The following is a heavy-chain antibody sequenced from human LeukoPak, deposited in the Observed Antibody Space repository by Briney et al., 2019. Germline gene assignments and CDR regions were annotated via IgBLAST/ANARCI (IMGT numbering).Heavy chain of an antibody. V-gene: IGHV3-23*01. CDR2: ISGSGGST. CDR3: AKLDSSSWYLFHY. CDR1: GFTFSSYA. J-gene: IGHJ4*02. Sequence: GGSLRLSCAASGFTFSSYAMSWVRQAPGKGLEWVSAISGSGGSTYYADSVRGRFTISRDNSKNTLYLQMNSLRAEDTAVYYCAKLDSSSWYLFHYWGQGTLVTVSS. D-gene: IGHD6-13*01.